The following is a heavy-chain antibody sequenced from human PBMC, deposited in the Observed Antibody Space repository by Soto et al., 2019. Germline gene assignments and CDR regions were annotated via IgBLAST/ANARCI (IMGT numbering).Heavy chain of an antibody. CDR3: ARHKYQPLLPDFYS. CDR1: GGSISGYF. D-gene: IGHD2-2*01. CDR2: VYSSGST. V-gene: IGHV4-59*08. Sequence: SETLSLTCTVSGGSISGYFGIWIRQSPGKGLEWIGHVYSSGSTNFNPSLKSRITISVDTSKNQFSLKMSSVTAADTAVYYCARHKYQPLLPDFYSWGQGTLVTVSS. J-gene: IGHJ4*02.